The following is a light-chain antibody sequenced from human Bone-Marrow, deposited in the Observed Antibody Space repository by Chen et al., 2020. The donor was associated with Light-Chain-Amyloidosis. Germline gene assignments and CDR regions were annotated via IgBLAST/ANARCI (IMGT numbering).Light chain of an antibody. CDR3: HQRSAWPLT. CDR2: DAS. V-gene: IGKV3-11*01. Sequence: EIVLTQSPATLSLSPGARATLSCRASQSVRSCLAWYQQKPGQAPRLLIYDASNRATGTPARFSGSGSGTDFTLTISSLEPEDFAVYYCHQRSAWPLTFGGGTKVEIK. CDR1: QSVRSC. J-gene: IGKJ4*01.